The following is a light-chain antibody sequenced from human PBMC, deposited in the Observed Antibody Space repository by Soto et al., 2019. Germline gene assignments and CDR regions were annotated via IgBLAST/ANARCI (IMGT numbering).Light chain of an antibody. Sequence: QSVLTQPASVSGSPGQSITISCTGTSSDVGSYNLVSWYQQHPGKAPKLMIYEGSKRPSGVSNRFSGSKSGNTASLTISWLQAEDEADYYCCSYSVSSTFVVFGGGTKLTVL. J-gene: IGLJ2*01. CDR3: CSYSVSSTFVV. V-gene: IGLV2-23*01. CDR1: SSDVGSYNL. CDR2: EGS.